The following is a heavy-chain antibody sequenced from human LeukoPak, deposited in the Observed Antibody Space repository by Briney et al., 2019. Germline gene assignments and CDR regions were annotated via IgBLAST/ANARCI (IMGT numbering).Heavy chain of an antibody. CDR1: GYTFTNYW. Sequence: GESLEISCKGSGYTFTNYWIAWVRQMPGKGLEWVGIIYPGDSETRYSPSFQGQVSISADKSISTAYLQWNSLKASDTALYYCARQSYSDSSGYYPYWGQGTLVTVSS. V-gene: IGHV5-51*01. CDR2: IYPGDSET. CDR3: ARQSYSDSSGYYPY. D-gene: IGHD3-22*01. J-gene: IGHJ4*02.